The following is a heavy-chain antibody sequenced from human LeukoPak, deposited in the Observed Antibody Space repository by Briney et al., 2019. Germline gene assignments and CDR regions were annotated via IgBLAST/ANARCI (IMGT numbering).Heavy chain of an antibody. CDR2: IQPSGNT. Sequence: SETLSLTCTVSGDSIRTNYWSWIRQPAGKGLEWIGRIQPSGNTNYNPSLKSRLTLSVDTSKNQFSLKLTSVTAADTAVYYCARDFVLGGSYFDYYYMDVWGKGTTVTVSS. D-gene: IGHD1-26*01. CDR3: ARDFVLGGSYFDYYYMDV. J-gene: IGHJ6*03. CDR1: GDSIRTNY. V-gene: IGHV4-4*07.